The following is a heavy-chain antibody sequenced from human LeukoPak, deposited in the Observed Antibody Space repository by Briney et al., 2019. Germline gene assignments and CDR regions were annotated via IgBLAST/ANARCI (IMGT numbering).Heavy chain of an antibody. V-gene: IGHV1-18*01. J-gene: IGHJ3*02. D-gene: IGHD6-19*01. CDR1: GYTFTSYG. Sequence: SSVKVSCKASGYTFTSYGISWVRQAPGQGLEWMGWISAYNGNTNYAQKLQGRVTMTTDTSTSTAYMELRSLRSDDTAVYYCARVPIAVAGPVWWASGGGAFDIWGQGSMATVSS. CDR2: ISAYNGNT. CDR3: ARVPIAVAGPVWWASGGGAFDI.